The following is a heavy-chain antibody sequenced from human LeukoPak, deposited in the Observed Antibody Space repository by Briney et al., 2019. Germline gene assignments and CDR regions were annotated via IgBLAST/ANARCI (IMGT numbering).Heavy chain of an antibody. CDR2: ISGSGGST. Sequence: PGGSLTLSCAASGFPFSSYAINWVRQAPGKGLEWVSAISGSGGSTYYADSVKGRFTISRDNSKNTLYLQMNSLRAEDTAVYYCAKEYCSGGSCYLSRDAFDIWGQGTMVTVSS. V-gene: IGHV3-23*01. CDR3: AKEYCSGGSCYLSRDAFDI. D-gene: IGHD2-15*01. CDR1: GFPFSSYA. J-gene: IGHJ3*02.